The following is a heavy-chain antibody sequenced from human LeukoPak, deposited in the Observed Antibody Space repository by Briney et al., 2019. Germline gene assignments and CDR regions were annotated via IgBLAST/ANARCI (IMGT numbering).Heavy chain of an antibody. CDR2: IYYSGST. CDR1: GGSISSYY. V-gene: IGHV4-59*12. CDR3: AREIRPGNYYYYMDV. J-gene: IGHJ6*03. D-gene: IGHD1-14*01. Sequence: SETLSLTCTVSGGSISSYYWSWIRQPPGKGLEWIGYIYYSGSTNYNPSLKSRVTISVDTSKNQFSLKVNSVTAADTAVYYCAREIRPGNYYYYMDVWGKGTTVTISS.